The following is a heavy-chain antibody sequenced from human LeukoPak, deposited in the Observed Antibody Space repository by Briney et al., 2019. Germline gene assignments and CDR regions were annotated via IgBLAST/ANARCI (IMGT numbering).Heavy chain of an antibody. CDR1: GGSISSYY. CDR3: ARGDYGDPFDY. Sequence: SETLSLTCTVSGGSISSYYWSWIRQPPGKGLEWIGYIYYSGSTNYNPSLKSRVTISVDPSKNQFSLKLSSVTAADTAVYYCARGDYGDPFDYWGQGTLVTVSS. V-gene: IGHV4-59*01. CDR2: IYYSGST. D-gene: IGHD4-17*01. J-gene: IGHJ4*02.